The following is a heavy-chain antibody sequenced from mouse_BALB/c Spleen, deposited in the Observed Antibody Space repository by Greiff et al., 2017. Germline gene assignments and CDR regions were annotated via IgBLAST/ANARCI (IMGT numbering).Heavy chain of an antibody. CDR3: ARPGYDYDAMDY. Sequence: EVQLVESGGGLVQPGGSLKLSCAASGFDFSRYWMSWVRQAPGKGLEWIGEINPDSSTINYTPSLKDKFIISRDNAKNTLYLQMSKVRSEDTALYYCARPGYDYDAMDYWGQGTSVTVSS. D-gene: IGHD2-10*02. V-gene: IGHV4-1*02. CDR1: GFDFSRYW. J-gene: IGHJ4*01. CDR2: INPDSSTI.